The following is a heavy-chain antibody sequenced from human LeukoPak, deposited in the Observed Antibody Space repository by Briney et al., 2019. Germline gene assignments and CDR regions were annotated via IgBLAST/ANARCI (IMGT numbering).Heavy chain of an antibody. Sequence: SETLSLTCAVSGDSISGSYWTWVRQPPGQGLEWIGQIHYSGRADYNPSLKRRITISVDTSKNQMSLALTSVTAADTAIYYCVKFGVDYDMGVWGQGTTVTVSS. D-gene: IGHD3-16*01. V-gene: IGHV4-59*01. CDR2: IHYSGRA. CDR3: VKFGVDYDMGV. J-gene: IGHJ6*02. CDR1: GDSISGSY.